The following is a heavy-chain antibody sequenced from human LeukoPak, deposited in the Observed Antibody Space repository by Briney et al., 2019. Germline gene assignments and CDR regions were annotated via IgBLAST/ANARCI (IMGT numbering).Heavy chain of an antibody. Sequence: GGSPRLSCAASGLIFSSYSMNWVRQAPGKGLEWVSCISTGSTYKYYADSVKGRFTISRDNAKNSLYLQMNSPRGEDTAVYYCARGRLGSGPNWFDPWGQGTLVTVSS. CDR1: GLIFSSYS. V-gene: IGHV3-21*01. D-gene: IGHD6-19*01. CDR2: ISTGSTYK. CDR3: ARGRLGSGPNWFDP. J-gene: IGHJ5*02.